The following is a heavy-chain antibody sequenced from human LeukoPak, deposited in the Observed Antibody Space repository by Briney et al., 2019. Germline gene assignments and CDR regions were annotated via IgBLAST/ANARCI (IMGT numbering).Heavy chain of an antibody. CDR2: ISSSSSYI. D-gene: IGHD2-2*01. CDR1: GFTFSSYS. V-gene: IGHV3-21*01. CDR3: ARAGSCSSTSCPIKSYFDY. J-gene: IGHJ4*02. Sequence: GGSLRLSCAASGFTFSSYSMNWVRQAPGKGLEWVSSISSSSSYIYYADSVKGRFTISRDNAKNSLYLQMNSLRAEDTAVYYCARAGSCSSTSCPIKSYFDYWGQGTLVTVSS.